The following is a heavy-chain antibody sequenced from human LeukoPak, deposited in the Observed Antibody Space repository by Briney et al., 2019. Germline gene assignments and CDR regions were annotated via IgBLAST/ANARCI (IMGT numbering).Heavy chain of an antibody. V-gene: IGHV1-2*06. Sequence: GASVKVSCKASGYTFRSNGISWVRQAPGQGLEWMGRINPNSGGTNYAQKFQGRVTMTRDTSISTAYMELSRLRSDDTAVYYCARGNGMDVWGQGTTVTVSS. CDR1: GYTFRSNG. CDR3: ARGNGMDV. J-gene: IGHJ6*02. CDR2: INPNSGGT.